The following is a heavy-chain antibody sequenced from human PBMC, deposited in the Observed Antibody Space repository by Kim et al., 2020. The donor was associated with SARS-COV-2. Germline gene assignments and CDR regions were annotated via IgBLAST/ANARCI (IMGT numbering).Heavy chain of an antibody. D-gene: IGHD3-10*01. CDR3: ARHYGSGSTPFVDY. J-gene: IGHJ4*02. V-gene: IGHV5-51*01. Sequence: SPSFQGQVTIAADKSISTAYLQWSSLKASDTAMYYCARHYGSGSTPFVDYWGQGTLVTVSS.